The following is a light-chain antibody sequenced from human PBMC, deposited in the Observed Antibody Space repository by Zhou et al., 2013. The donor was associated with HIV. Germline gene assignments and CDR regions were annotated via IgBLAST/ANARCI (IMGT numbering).Light chain of an antibody. J-gene: IGKJ5*01. CDR1: QGISKW. CDR2: KAS. Sequence: DIQMTQSPSSVSASVGDRITITCRASQGISKWLAWYQQKPGKAPKLLIYKASTLVSGVPSRFSGSGSGTEFTLTISSLQPDDFATYYCQQCDNYSITFGQGTRLEIK. CDR3: QQCDNYSIT. V-gene: IGKV1-5*03.